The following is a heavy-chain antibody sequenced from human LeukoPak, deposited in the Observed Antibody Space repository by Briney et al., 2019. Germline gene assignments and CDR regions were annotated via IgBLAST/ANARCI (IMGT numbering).Heavy chain of an antibody. CDR1: GFTFNNYW. Sequence: GGSLRLSCAASGFTFNNYWMHWVRQAPGKGLVWVSRINRDGSNTDYADSVKGRFTISRDNAKNTLYLQLNSLSAEDTAVYYCAREETMGYWGQGTLVTVSS. CDR3: AREETMGY. D-gene: IGHD3-10*01. CDR2: INRDGSNT. J-gene: IGHJ4*02. V-gene: IGHV3-74*01.